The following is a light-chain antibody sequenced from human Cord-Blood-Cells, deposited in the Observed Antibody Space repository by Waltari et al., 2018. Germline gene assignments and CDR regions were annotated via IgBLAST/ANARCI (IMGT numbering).Light chain of an antibody. CDR3: QTWGTGNWV. J-gene: IGLJ3*02. V-gene: IGLV4-69*01. CDR1: SGHSSYA. Sequence: QLVLTQSPSASASLGASVKLTCTLSSGHSSYAIARPQQQPEKGPRYLMKLNSDGSHSKGDGIPDRFSGSSSGAERYLTISSLQSEDEADYYCQTWGTGNWVFGGGTKLTVL. CDR2: LNSDGSH.